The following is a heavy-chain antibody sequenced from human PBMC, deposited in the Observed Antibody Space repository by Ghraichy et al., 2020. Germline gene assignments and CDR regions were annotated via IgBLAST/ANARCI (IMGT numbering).Heavy chain of an antibody. CDR1: GGSFSGYY. D-gene: IGHD2-2*03. Sequence: SETLSLTCAVYGGSFSGYYWSWIRQPPGKGLEWIGEINHSGSTNYNPSLKSRVTISVDTSKNQFSLKLSSVTAADTAVYYCARVGSVVVPAASNWFDPWGQGTLVTVSS. V-gene: IGHV4-34*01. CDR2: INHSGST. J-gene: IGHJ5*02. CDR3: ARVGSVVVPAASNWFDP.